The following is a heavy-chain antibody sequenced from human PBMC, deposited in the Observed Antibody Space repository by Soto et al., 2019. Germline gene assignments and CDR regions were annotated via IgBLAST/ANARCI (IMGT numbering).Heavy chain of an antibody. CDR3: ANVRLFDDTEYHRDALDV. CDR1: GFTFRSSA. J-gene: IGHJ3*01. V-gene: IGHV3-23*01. CDR2: VSGSGANT. D-gene: IGHD3-10*01. Sequence: EVQLTESGGGLLQPGGSLRLSCAASGFTFRSSAMSWVRHAPGKGLEWVSAVSGSGANTYYADSVKGRFTISRANSDETLYLQISRLRPEDTARSYCANVRLFDDTEYHRDALDVWGHGTMVTVSS.